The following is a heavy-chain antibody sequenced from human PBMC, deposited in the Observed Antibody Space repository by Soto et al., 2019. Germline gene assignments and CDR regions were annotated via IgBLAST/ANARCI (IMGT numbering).Heavy chain of an antibody. D-gene: IGHD3-10*01. Sequence: QDHLAQSGAEVKKPGSSVTVSCKASGGTFNSYGISWVRQAPGQGLDWMGVIIPLYGTVNYAQKFQGRVAITADKSTSTAYMALSSLRSADTAVYYCARVRVIRGVIPSHFGLWGQGTLVTVSS. CDR1: GGTFNSYG. V-gene: IGHV1-69*06. J-gene: IGHJ4*02. CDR3: ARVRVIRGVIPSHFGL. CDR2: IIPLYGTV.